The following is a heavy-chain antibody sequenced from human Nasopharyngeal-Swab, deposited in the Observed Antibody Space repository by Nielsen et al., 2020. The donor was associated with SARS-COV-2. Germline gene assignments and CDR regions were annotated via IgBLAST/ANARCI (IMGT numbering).Heavy chain of an antibody. V-gene: IGHV4-30-2*01. Sequence: RQAPGKGLEWIGYIYHSGSTYYNPSLKSRVTISVDRSKNQFSLKLSSVTAADTAVYYCARALVGFDLWGQGTLVTVSS. CDR2: IYHSGST. CDR3: ARALVGFDL. D-gene: IGHD2-8*02. J-gene: IGHJ5*02.